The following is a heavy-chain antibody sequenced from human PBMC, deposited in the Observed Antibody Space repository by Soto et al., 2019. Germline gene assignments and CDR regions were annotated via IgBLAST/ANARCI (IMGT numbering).Heavy chain of an antibody. CDR3: ARNSAAGTTTISWYYYGMDV. J-gene: IGHJ6*02. CDR1: GFTFSSYG. CDR2: IWYDGSNK. Sequence: GGSLRLSCAASGFTFSSYGMHWVRQAPGKGLEWVAVIWYDGSNKYYADSVKGRFTISRDNSKNTLYLQMNSLRAEDTAVYYCARNSAAGTTTISWYYYGMDVWGQGTTVTVSS. V-gene: IGHV3-33*01. D-gene: IGHD6-13*01.